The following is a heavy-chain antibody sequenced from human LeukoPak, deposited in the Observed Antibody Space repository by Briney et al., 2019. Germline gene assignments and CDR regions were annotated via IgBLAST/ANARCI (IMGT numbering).Heavy chain of an antibody. Sequence: VGSLRLSCAASGFTFSSYWMHWVRQAPGKGLVWVSRINSDGSSTSYADSVKGRFTISRDNAKNTLYLQMNSLRAEDTAVYYSARDSASNYLIDYRGQGTLVTVSS. CDR3: ARDSASNYLIDY. J-gene: IGHJ4*02. CDR2: INSDGSST. CDR1: GFTFSSYW. V-gene: IGHV3-74*01. D-gene: IGHD4-11*01.